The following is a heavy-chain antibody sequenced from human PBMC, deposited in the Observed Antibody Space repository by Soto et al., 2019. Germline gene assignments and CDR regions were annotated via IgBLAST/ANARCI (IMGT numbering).Heavy chain of an antibody. CDR2: IYHSGST. V-gene: IGHV4-30-2*01. Sequence: LCGGSISSGGYSWSWIRQPPGKGLEWIGYIYHSGSTYYNPSLKSRVTISVDRSKNQFSLKLSSVTAADTAVYYCARGFDDAFDIWGQGTMVTVSS. CDR3: ARGFDDAFDI. D-gene: IGHD3-9*01. CDR1: GGSISSGGYS. J-gene: IGHJ3*02.